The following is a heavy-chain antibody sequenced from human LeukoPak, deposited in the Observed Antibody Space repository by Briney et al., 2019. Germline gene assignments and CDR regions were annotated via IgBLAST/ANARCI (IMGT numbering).Heavy chain of an antibody. CDR2: IKQDGSEK. CDR1: GFTFSSCW. Sequence: GGSLRLSCAASGFTFSSCWMSWVRQAPGKGLEWVANIKQDGSEKYYVDSVKGRFTISRDNAKNSLYLQMNSLRAEDTAVYYCARDRSPGNFDYWGQGTLVTVSS. CDR3: ARDRSPGNFDY. V-gene: IGHV3-7*01. D-gene: IGHD3-10*01. J-gene: IGHJ4*02.